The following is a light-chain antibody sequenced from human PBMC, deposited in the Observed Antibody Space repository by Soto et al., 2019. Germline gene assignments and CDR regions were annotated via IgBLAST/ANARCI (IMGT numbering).Light chain of an antibody. CDR2: DVF. CDR1: QSITYW. Sequence: DIQMTQSPSSLSASVGDRVTITCRASQSITYWLAWYQQKPGRAPKLLIYDVFNLQSRVPSRFSGSGSGTEFTLTFSRLQPDDSATYYCQQYHSFSFTFGQGTKLEIK. CDR3: QQYHSFSFT. V-gene: IGKV1-5*01. J-gene: IGKJ2*01.